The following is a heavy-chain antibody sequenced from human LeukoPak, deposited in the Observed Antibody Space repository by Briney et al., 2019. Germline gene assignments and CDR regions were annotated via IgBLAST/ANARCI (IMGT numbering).Heavy chain of an antibody. CDR1: GFTFSDYS. CDR3: ARDRVSDY. Sequence: GGSLRLSCAASGFTFSDYSMNWVRQAPGKGLEWVSYISSRSDAIYYADSVKGRFTISRDNAKNSLYLQMNSLRAEDTAVYYCARDRVSDYWGQGTLVTVSS. V-gene: IGHV3-48*01. J-gene: IGHJ4*02. D-gene: IGHD2-8*01. CDR2: ISSRSDAI.